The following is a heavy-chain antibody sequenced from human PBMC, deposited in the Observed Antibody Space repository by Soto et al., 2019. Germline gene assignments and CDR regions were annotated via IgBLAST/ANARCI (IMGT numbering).Heavy chain of an antibody. Sequence: QLQLQESGSGLVKPSQTLSLTCAVSGGSISSGCYSWSWIRQPPGKGLEWIGYVYHSGSTYYNPSLKSRVTISVDWSTHQFSLKLSSVTAADTAVSYCARVPDRWGQGTLVTVSS. CDR1: GGSISSGCYS. J-gene: IGHJ5*02. CDR3: ARVPDR. V-gene: IGHV4-30-2*01. D-gene: IGHD2-2*01. CDR2: VYHSGST.